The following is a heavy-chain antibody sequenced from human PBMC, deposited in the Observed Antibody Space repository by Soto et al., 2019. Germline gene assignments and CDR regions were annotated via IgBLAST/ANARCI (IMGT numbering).Heavy chain of an antibody. Sequence: QVQLQESGPGLVKPSETLSLTCTVSGGSISSYYWSWIRQPPGKGLEWIGYIYYSGSTNYNPSLKSRVTISVDTSKNQFSLKLSSVTAADTAVYYCAREDFWRPYFDYWGQGTLVTVSS. CDR2: IYYSGST. V-gene: IGHV4-59*01. CDR3: AREDFWRPYFDY. CDR1: GGSISSYY. D-gene: IGHD3-3*01. J-gene: IGHJ4*02.